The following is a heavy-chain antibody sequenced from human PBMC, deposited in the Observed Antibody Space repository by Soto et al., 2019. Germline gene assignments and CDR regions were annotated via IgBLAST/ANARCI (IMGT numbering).Heavy chain of an antibody. V-gene: IGHV3-9*01. D-gene: IGHD6-13*01. CDR3: AKDISVQQLGTFDY. Sequence: PGGSLRLSCAASGFTFDDYAMHWVRQAPGKGLEWVSGISWNSGSIGYADSVKGRFTISRDNAKNSLYLQMNSLRAEDTALYYCAKDISVQQLGTFDYWGQGTLVTV. CDR2: ISWNSGSI. J-gene: IGHJ4*02. CDR1: GFTFDDYA.